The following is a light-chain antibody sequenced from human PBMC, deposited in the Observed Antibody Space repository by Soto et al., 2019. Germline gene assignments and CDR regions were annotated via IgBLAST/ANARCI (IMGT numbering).Light chain of an antibody. CDR1: SSNIGGSNA. CDR2: DVS. J-gene: IGLJ2*01. Sequence: QSARTQPASVSGSPGQSITISCTGTSSNIGGSNAVSWYQQHPGKAPKLLLYDVSRWPSGASNRFAGSKSGNTTSLTISGLQAEDDADYYSTSYTSDTNTPLVFGGVTEVTV. V-gene: IGLV2-14*01. CDR3: TSYTSDTNTPLV.